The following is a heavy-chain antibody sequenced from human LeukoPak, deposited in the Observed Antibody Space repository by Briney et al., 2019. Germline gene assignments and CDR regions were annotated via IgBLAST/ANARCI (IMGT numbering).Heavy chain of an antibody. CDR1: GYSISSGYC. CDR2: IYHSGST. J-gene: IGHJ4*02. V-gene: IGHV4-38-2*01. Sequence: SETLSLTCAVPGYSISSGYCWGWIRQPPGKGLEWIGSIYHSGSTYYNPSLKSRVTISVDTSKNQFSLKLSSVTAADTAVYYCARSNYDFWSGYCDYWGQGTLVTVSS. D-gene: IGHD3-3*01. CDR3: ARSNYDFWSGYCDY.